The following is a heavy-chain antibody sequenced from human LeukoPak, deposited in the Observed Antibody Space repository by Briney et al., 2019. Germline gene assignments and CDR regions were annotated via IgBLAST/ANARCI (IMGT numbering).Heavy chain of an antibody. CDR3: ARDFQGITTFGVAPPGGFDP. CDR1: GASISSNS. V-gene: IGHV4-59*01. J-gene: IGHJ5*02. Sequence: ASETLSPTCTVSGASISSNSWSWIRQPPGKGLEWIGYIYYGGNTNYNPSLQSRVTISVDTSKNQFSLQLKSVTAADTALYYRARDFQGITTFGVAPPGGFDPWGQGTLVIVSS. CDR2: IYYGGNT. D-gene: IGHD3-3*01.